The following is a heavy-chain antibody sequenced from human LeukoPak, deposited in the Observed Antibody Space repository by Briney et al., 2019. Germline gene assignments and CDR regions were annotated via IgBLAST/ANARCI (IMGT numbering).Heavy chain of an antibody. CDR1: GYTFTGYY. CDR3: ARGTGSEITSYYYYGMDV. Sequence: ASVKVSCKASGYTFTGYYMHWVRQAPGQGLEWMGWINPNRGGTNYAQKFQGRVTLTRDTSISTAYMELSSLRSDDTAVYYCARGTGSEITSYYYYGMDVLGQGTTVIVSS. V-gene: IGHV1-2*02. D-gene: IGHD3-10*01. CDR2: INPNRGGT. J-gene: IGHJ6*02.